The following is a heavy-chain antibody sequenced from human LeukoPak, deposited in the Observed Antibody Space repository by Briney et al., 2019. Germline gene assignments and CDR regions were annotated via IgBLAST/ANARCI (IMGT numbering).Heavy chain of an antibody. CDR3: ARALAGHAFDI. V-gene: IGHV3-74*01. Sequence: QPGGSLRLSCAASGFTFSSYWMHWVRQAPGKGLVWVSRINSDGSSTSYADTVKGRFTISRDNAKNTLYLQMNSLRAEDTAVYYCARALAGHAFDIWGQGTMVSVSS. D-gene: IGHD6-19*01. J-gene: IGHJ3*02. CDR2: INSDGSST. CDR1: GFTFSSYW.